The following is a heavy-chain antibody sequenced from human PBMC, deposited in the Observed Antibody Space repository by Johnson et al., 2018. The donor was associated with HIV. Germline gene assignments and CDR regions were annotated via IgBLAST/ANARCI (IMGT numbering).Heavy chain of an antibody. CDR2: INSDGSST. J-gene: IGHJ3*02. Sequence: VQLVESGGGLVQPGGSLRLSCAASGFTFSSYWMHWVRQAPGKGLVWVSRINSDGSSTSYADSVKGRFTISRDNAKNTLYLQMNSLRIEDTAVYYCAKVRSSSWYDAFDIWGQGTMVTVSS. D-gene: IGHD6-13*01. V-gene: IGHV3-74*02. CDR1: GFTFSSYW. CDR3: AKVRSSSWYDAFDI.